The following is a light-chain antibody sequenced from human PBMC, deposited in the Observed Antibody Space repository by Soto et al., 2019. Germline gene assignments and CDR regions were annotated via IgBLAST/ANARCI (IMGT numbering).Light chain of an antibody. V-gene: IGLV2-14*01. J-gene: IGLJ1*01. Sequence: QSVLAQPASVSGSPGQSITFSCTGTSXDIGVYNYVSWYQQHPGKAPKLMIYEVNNRPSGVSNRFSGSKSGNTASLTISGLQAEDEADYYCSSYTTSNTYVFGTGTKVTV. CDR2: EVN. CDR3: SSYTTSNTYV. CDR1: SXDIGVYNY.